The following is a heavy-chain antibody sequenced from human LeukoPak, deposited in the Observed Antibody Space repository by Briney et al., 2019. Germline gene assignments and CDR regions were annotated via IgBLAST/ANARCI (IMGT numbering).Heavy chain of an antibody. D-gene: IGHD6-13*01. CDR1: GFTFSAYA. Sequence: GGSLRLSCAASGFTFSAYAMHWVRQAPGKGLEWVALTSYDGSNKYYADSVKGRFTISGDNSMNTLYLQMNSLRAEDTAVYYCAKGIAAAGPYFDYWGQGTLVTVSS. J-gene: IGHJ4*02. CDR3: AKGIAAAGPYFDY. V-gene: IGHV3-30-3*01. CDR2: TSYDGSNK.